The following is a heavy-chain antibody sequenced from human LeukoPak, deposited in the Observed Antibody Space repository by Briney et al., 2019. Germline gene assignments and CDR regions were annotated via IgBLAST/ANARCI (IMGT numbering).Heavy chain of an antibody. CDR1: GFTFSSYS. V-gene: IGHV3-21*04. CDR2: ISSSSSYI. J-gene: IGHJ4*02. CDR3: AKDRGYDILTGYGIDY. Sequence: GGSLRLSCAASGFTFSSYSMNWVRQAPGKGLEWVSSISSSSSYIYYADSVKGRFTISRDNAKNSLYLQMNSLRAEDTALYYCAKDRGYDILTGYGIDYWGQGTLVTVSS. D-gene: IGHD3-9*01.